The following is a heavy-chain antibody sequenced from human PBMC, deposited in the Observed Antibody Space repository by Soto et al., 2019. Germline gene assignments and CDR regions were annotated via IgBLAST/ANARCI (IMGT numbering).Heavy chain of an antibody. CDR3: ARHFAGDLSEAFEF. Sequence: QVQLQESGPGLVKPSETLSLTCSVSGTSVTTNYWSWIRQPPGKELEWMGYVIYNGRPNYSAPLIGRVTMSVDTSKHQVSLNLSSVTAADTAMYYCARHFAGDLSEAFEFWGQGTMVTVSS. CDR1: GTSVTTNY. D-gene: IGHD4-17*01. J-gene: IGHJ3*01. CDR2: VIYNGRP. V-gene: IGHV4-59*08.